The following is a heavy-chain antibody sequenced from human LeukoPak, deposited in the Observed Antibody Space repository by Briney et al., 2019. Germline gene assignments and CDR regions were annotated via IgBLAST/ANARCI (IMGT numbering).Heavy chain of an antibody. J-gene: IGHJ4*02. D-gene: IGHD3-22*01. CDR1: GGSINYYY. CDR2: IYTSGST. CDR3: ARHDSSGHYYFDY. Sequence: PSETLSLTCTVSGGSINYYYWNWVRQPAGKGLEWIGRIYTSGSTNYNPSLKSRVTMSVDTSKNQFSLKLSSVTAADTAVYYCARHDSSGHYYFDYWGQGTLVTVSS. V-gene: IGHV4-4*07.